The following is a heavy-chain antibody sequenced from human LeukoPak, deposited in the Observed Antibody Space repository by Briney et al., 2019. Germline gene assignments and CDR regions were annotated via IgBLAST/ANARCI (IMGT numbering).Heavy chain of an antibody. D-gene: IGHD2-15*01. J-gene: IGHJ6*02. Sequence: SETLSLTCTVSGGSISSYYWSWIRQPPGKGLEWIGYIYYSGSTNYNPSLKSRVTISVDTSKNQFSLKLSSVTAADTAVYYCARVGVAAHYYYYYGMDVWGQGTTVTVSS. V-gene: IGHV4-59*01. CDR1: GGSISSYY. CDR3: ARVGVAAHYYYYYGMDV. CDR2: IYYSGST.